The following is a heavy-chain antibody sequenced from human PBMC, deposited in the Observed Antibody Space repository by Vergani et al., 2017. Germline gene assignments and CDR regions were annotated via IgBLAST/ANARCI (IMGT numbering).Heavy chain of an antibody. D-gene: IGHD3-16*01. CDR2: IYYSGST. CDR3: ARDLRTWGYMDV. V-gene: IGHV4-31*03. CDR1: GGSISSGGYY. Sequence: QVQLQESGPGLVKPSQTLSLTCTVSGGSISSGGYYWSWVRQHPGKGLEWVGHIYYSGSTYYNPSLNSRVTISVDTSKNQFSLRLCSVTAADTAVYYCARDLRTWGYMDVGGKETTVTVSS. J-gene: IGHJ6*03.